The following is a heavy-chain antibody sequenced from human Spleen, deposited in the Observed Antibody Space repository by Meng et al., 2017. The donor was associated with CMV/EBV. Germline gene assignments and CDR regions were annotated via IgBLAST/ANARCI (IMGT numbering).Heavy chain of an antibody. CDR2: INHSGST. J-gene: IGHJ4*02. V-gene: IGHV4-34*01. CDR3: ARGRRVIAAAGYYFDY. CDR1: GGSFSGYY. D-gene: IGHD6-13*01. Sequence: HVQVPALGAGLLKPSENLSLSCALYGGSFSGYYWSWIRQPPGKGLEWIGEINHSGSTNYIPSLKSRVTISVDTSKNQFSLKLSSVTAADTAVYYCARGRRVIAAAGYYFDYWGQGTLVTVSS.